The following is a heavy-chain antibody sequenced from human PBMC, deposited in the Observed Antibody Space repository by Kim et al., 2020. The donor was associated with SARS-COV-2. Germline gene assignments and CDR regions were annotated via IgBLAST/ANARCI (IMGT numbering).Heavy chain of an antibody. CDR2: FDPEDGET. Sequence: ASVKVSCKVSGYTLTELSMHWVRQAPGKGLEWMGGFDPEDGETIYAQKFQGRVTMTEDTSTDTAYMELSSLRSEDTAVYYCATERRAYCSSTSCYLGYWGQGTLVTVSS. J-gene: IGHJ4*02. CDR3: ATERRAYCSSTSCYLGY. CDR1: GYTLTELS. V-gene: IGHV1-24*01. D-gene: IGHD2-2*01.